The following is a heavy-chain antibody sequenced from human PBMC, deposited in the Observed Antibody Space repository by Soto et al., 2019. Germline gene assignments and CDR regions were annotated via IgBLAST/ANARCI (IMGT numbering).Heavy chain of an antibody. CDR2: IGTSGTPT. V-gene: IGHV3-23*01. Sequence: GSLRLSCIASGFTFRNYAMAWVRQAPGEDLEWVSAIGTSGTPTLYADSVKSRFSISRDDSRNTVSLQMNSLGVEDTATYYCTRILWSSRRDALDIWGQGPTVTVYS. CDR3: TRILWSSRRDALDI. CDR1: GFTFRNYA. D-gene: IGHD2-21*01. J-gene: IGHJ6*02.